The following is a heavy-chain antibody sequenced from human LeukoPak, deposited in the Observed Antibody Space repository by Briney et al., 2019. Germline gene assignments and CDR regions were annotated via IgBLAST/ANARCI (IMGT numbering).Heavy chain of an antibody. D-gene: IGHD3-16*01. Sequence: SETLSLTCAVYGGSFSGYYWSWIRQPPGKGLEWIGEINHSGSTNYNPSLKSRVTISVDTSKNQFSLKLSSVTAADTAVYYCARGGARDTTWGTDVQDLALFDYWGQGTLVTVSS. CDR3: ARGGARDTTWGTDVQDLALFDY. J-gene: IGHJ4*02. V-gene: IGHV4-34*01. CDR1: GGSFSGYY. CDR2: INHSGST.